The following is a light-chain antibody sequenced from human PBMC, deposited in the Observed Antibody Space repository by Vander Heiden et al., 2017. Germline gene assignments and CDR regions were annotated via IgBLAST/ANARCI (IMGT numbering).Light chain of an antibody. CDR2: DD. V-gene: IGLV3-21*02. CDR1: NIGSKS. J-gene: IGLJ1*01. CDR3: QVWDSTTDHHV. Sequence: SYVLTQPPSVSVAPGQTAKITCGGKNIGSKSVNWYQQRPGQAPVLVVYDDSTTERFSGSNSGNAATLTISRVEAGDEADYYCQVWDSTTDHHVFATGTKVTVL.